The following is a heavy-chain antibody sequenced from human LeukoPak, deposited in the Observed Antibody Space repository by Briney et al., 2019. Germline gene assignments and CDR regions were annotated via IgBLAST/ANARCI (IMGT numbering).Heavy chain of an antibody. Sequence: GGSLRLSCAASGFTFSSYAMSWVRQAPGKGLEWVSAISGSGGSTYYADSVKGRFTISRDNSKNTLYLQMNSLRAEDTAGYYCASRGFVVVARVDYWGQGTLVTVSS. CDR2: ISGSGGST. J-gene: IGHJ4*02. D-gene: IGHD2-2*01. V-gene: IGHV3-23*01. CDR3: ASRGFVVVARVDY. CDR1: GFTFSSYA.